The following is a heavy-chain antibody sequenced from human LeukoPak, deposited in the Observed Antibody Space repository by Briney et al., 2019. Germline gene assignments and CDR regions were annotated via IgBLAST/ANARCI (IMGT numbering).Heavy chain of an antibody. CDR1: GFTFDDYG. J-gene: IGHJ4*02. CDR3: ARSWYGDSIFDN. Sequence: PAGSLRLSCAASGFTFDDYGMSWVRQAPGKGLEWVSGLNWNGGSTGYADSVKGRFTISRDNAKNSLYLQMNCLRAEDTALYYCARSWYGDSIFDNWGQGTLVTVSS. CDR2: LNWNGGST. V-gene: IGHV3-20*04. D-gene: IGHD4-17*01.